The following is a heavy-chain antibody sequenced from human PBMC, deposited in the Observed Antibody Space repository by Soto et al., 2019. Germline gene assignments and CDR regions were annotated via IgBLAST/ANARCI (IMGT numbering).Heavy chain of an antibody. D-gene: IGHD6-19*01. CDR2: IYYTGST. CDR3: ARPSVAVTWGPFDY. V-gene: IGHV4-59*01. Sequence: SLSLTCTVSGGSISTYYWNWVRQPPGKGLEWIGNIYYTGSTNYNPSLKSRVTISVDTSKNQFSLKLTSVTAADTAVYYCARPSVAVTWGPFDYWGQGTLVTVSS. J-gene: IGHJ4*02. CDR1: GGSISTYY.